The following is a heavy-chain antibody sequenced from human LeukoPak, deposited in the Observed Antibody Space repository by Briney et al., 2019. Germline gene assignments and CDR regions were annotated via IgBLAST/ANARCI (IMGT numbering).Heavy chain of an antibody. D-gene: IGHD5-12*01. Sequence: GGSLRLSCAASGFTFSSYAMHWVRQAPGKGLEWVAVISYDGSNKYYADSVKGRFTISRDNSKNTLYLQMNSLRAEDTAVYYCAKDLYSGYEYVAYFDYWGQGTLVTVSS. CDR2: ISYDGSNK. J-gene: IGHJ4*02. V-gene: IGHV3-30-3*01. CDR1: GFTFSSYA. CDR3: AKDLYSGYEYVAYFDY.